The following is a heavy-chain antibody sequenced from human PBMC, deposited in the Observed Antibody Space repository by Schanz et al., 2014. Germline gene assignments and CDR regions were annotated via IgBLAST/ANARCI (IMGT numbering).Heavy chain of an antibody. J-gene: IGHJ3*02. Sequence: EVRLVESGGGLVQPGGSLRLSCAASGFTFNSYAMTWVRQVPGKGLEWVSCTNGDGTNAKYADSVKGRFTISRDNAKKTLSLQMISLRAEDTAIYFCTRSYYDFSWGSYRFRAFDIWGQGTTVIVSS. V-gene: IGHV3-74*02. CDR2: TNGDGTNA. CDR3: TRSYYDFSWGSYRFRAFDI. CDR1: GFTFNSYA. D-gene: IGHD3-16*02.